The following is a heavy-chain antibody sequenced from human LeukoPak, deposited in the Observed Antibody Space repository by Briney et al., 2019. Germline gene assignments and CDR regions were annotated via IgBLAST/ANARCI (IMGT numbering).Heavy chain of an antibody. CDR3: ARGHYDVLAASYKWAPDY. CDR2: ITSGGDYI. J-gene: IGHJ4*02. CDR1: GFTFNTFN. V-gene: IGHV3-21*01. D-gene: IGHD3-9*01. Sequence: GGSLRLSCAASGFTFNTFNMNWVRQAPGKGLEWVSSITSGGDYIYYADSVKSRVTPSRDNAKNSLSLQLNSLRVEDTAVYYCARGHYDVLAASYKWAPDYWGQGTLVTVSS.